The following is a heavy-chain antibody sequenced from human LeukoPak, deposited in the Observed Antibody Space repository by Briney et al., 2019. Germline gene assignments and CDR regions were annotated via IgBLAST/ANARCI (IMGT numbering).Heavy chain of an antibody. V-gene: IGHV4-61*02. CDR3: ARHYIQLWLKDAFDI. D-gene: IGHD5-18*01. CDR2: IYASGST. Sequence: SETLSLTCTVSGGSISSGSYYWSWIRQPAGKGLEWIGRIYASGSTNYNPSLKSRVTISVDTSKNQFSLKLSSVTAADTAVYYCARHYIQLWLKDAFDIWGRGTMVTVSS. J-gene: IGHJ3*02. CDR1: GGSISSGSYY.